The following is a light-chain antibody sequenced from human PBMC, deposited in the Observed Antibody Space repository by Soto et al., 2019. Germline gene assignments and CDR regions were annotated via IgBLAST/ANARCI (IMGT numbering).Light chain of an antibody. J-gene: IGKJ4*01. V-gene: IGKV3-15*01. Sequence: EVVMTQSPALLSVSPGERVTLSCRASQSVNNNLAWYQQQPGQAPRLLIYDTSSRATGVPARFSGSGSGTEFTLTIRSPKAEDFAVYYCQQYNDRPPLTFGGGTNVEI. CDR2: DTS. CDR3: QQYNDRPPLT. CDR1: QSVNNN.